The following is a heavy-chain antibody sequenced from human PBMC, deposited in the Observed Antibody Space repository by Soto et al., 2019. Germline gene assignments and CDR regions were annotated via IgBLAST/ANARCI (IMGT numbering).Heavy chain of an antibody. J-gene: IGHJ1*01. CDR1: GASVNTGDYY. Sequence: VQLQGSGPGLVKPSQTLSLTCTVSGASVNTGDYYWSYIRQSPGKGLEWLGYIFYSGDTYYNPSLKSRATIYLKTARNQISLTLTSVTDADTAVYFCVGTGTTDDFWGQGTLVTVSS. D-gene: IGHD1-7*01. CDR2: IFYSGDT. V-gene: IGHV4-30-4*01. CDR3: VGTGTTDDF.